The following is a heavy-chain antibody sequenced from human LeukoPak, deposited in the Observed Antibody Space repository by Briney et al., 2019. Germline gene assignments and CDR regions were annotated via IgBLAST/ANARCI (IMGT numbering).Heavy chain of an antibody. CDR3: ARGGGYDFWSGYYRSSHYFDY. J-gene: IGHJ4*02. Sequence: GRSLRLSCAASGFTFGSYGMHWVRQAPGKGLEWVAVISYDGSNKYYADAVKGRFTISRDNSKNTLYLQMNSLRAEDTAVYYCARGGGYDFWSGYYRSSHYFDYWGQGTLVTVSS. CDR2: ISYDGSNK. D-gene: IGHD3-3*01. CDR1: GFTFGSYG. V-gene: IGHV3-30*03.